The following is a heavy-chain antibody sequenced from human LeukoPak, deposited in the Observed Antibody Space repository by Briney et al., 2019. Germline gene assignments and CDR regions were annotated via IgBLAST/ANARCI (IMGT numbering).Heavy chain of an antibody. Sequence: GRSLRLFCAASGFTFNSYGMHWVRQAPGKGLEGVAVISYDGSNKYYADSVKGRFTISRDNSKNTLYLQMNSLRAEDTAVYYCAKDTAMTTVTAAIDYWGQGTLVTVSS. D-gene: IGHD4-17*01. V-gene: IGHV3-30*18. CDR2: ISYDGSNK. CDR3: AKDTAMTTVTAAIDY. J-gene: IGHJ4*02. CDR1: GFTFNSYG.